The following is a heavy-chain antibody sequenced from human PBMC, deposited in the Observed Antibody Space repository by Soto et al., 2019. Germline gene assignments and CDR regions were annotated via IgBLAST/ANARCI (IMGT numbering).Heavy chain of an antibody. V-gene: IGHV3-7*02. D-gene: IGHD2-15*01. J-gene: IGHJ4*02. Sequence: PGGSMRLSCAASGFTFSSYYMSWVRQAPGKGLEWVANIKQDGSEKYYMDSVKGRFTISRDNAKNSLYLEMISLRAEDTAVYFCATPYCYGVTCQGDYWGQGTLVTVSS. CDR1: GFTFSSYY. CDR3: ATPYCYGVTCQGDY. CDR2: IKQDGSEK.